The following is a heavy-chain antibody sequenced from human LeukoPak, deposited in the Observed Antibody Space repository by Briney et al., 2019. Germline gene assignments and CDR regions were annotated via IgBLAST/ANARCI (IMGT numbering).Heavy chain of an antibody. CDR3: AKGIYSSYYYGMDV. D-gene: IGHD2-15*01. J-gene: IGHJ6*02. CDR2: ISASGGST. V-gene: IGHV3-23*01. Sequence: GGSLRLSCAASGFTFSSYSMNWVRQAPGKGLEWVSAISASGGSTYYADSVKGRFTISRDNSKNTLYLQMNSLRAEDTAVYYCAKGIYSSYYYGMDVWGQGTTVTVSS. CDR1: GFTFSSYS.